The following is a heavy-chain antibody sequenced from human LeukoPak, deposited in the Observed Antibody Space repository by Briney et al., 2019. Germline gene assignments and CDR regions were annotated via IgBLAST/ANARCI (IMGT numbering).Heavy chain of an antibody. CDR1: GYAFIDYA. CDR2: ITVYNGNT. CDR3: ARCSRVAGGTCYSDF. V-gene: IGHV1-18*01. D-gene: IGHD4-23*01. J-gene: IGHJ4*02. Sequence: VASVKVSCKASGYAFIDYAFNWVRQAPGQGLEWMGGITVYNGNTIYAQKFQARVTMTTDTSTRTAYMELRSLRSDDTGVYYCARCSRVAGGTCYSDFWGQGTLVTVSS.